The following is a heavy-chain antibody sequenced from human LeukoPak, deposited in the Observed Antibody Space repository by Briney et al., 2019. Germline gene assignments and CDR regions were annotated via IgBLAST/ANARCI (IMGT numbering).Heavy chain of an antibody. CDR3: AKDLQGGSYLHDDAFDI. CDR2: ISGSGGST. D-gene: IGHD3-16*01. CDR1: GFTFSSYA. Sequence: PGGSLRLSCEASGFTFSSYAMSWVRKAPGKGPEWVSAISGSGGSTYYADSVKGRFTISRDNSKNTLYLQMNSLRAEDTAVYYCAKDLQGGSYLHDDAFDIWGQGTMVTVSS. J-gene: IGHJ3*02. V-gene: IGHV3-23*01.